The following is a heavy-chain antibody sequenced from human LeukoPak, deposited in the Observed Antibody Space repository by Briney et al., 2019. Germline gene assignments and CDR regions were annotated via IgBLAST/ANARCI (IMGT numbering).Heavy chain of an antibody. J-gene: IGHJ5*02. Sequence: GGSLRLSCAASGFTVSSNYMSWVRQAPGKGLEWVSGIPSSGPITYYADSVKGRFTISRDNSKNTLYLQMNSLTTEDTGIYYCANRVAQHDSWGQGTLVAVSS. D-gene: IGHD3-3*01. V-gene: IGHV3-23*01. CDR1: GFTVSSNY. CDR3: ANRVAQHDS. CDR2: IPSSGPIT.